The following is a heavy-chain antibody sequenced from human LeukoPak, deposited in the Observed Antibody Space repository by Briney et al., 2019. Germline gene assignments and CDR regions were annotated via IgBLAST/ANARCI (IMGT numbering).Heavy chain of an antibody. V-gene: IGHV4-34*01. J-gene: IGHJ6*03. Sequence: SETLSLTCAVYGGSFSGYYWSWIRQPPGKGLEWIGEINHSGSTNYNPSLKSRVTISVDTSKNQFSLKLSSVTAADTAVYYCARGRPDYYYYYMDVWGKGTTVTVSS. CDR1: GGSFSGYY. CDR3: ARGRPDYYYYYMDV. CDR2: INHSGST.